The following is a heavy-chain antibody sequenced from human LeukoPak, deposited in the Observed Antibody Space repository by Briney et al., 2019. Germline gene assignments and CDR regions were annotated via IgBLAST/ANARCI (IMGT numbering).Heavy chain of an antibody. CDR3: ARYGSGSYYYYYGMDV. CDR1: GYSFTTYL. D-gene: IGHD3-10*01. J-gene: IGHJ6*02. Sequence: PGESLKISCKGSGYSFTTYLIALVRHIPGKGLEWMGIIYPGDSDTRYSPSFEGQVTMSADKSISTAYLQWSSLKASDTAMYYCARYGSGSYYYYYGMDVWGQGTTVTVSS. V-gene: IGHV5-51*01. CDR2: IYPGDSDT.